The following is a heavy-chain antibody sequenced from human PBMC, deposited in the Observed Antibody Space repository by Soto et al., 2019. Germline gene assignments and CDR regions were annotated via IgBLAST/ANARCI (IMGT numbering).Heavy chain of an antibody. CDR1: GITFSSYA. CDR3: AKDPYGWDDAFDI. CDR2: ISGSGGST. D-gene: IGHD4-17*01. Sequence: EVQLLESGGGLVQPGGSLRLSCAASGITFSSYAMSWVRQAPGKGLEWVSAISGSGGSTYYADSVKGRFTISRDNSKNTLYLQMNSLRAEDTAVYYCAKDPYGWDDAFDIWGQGTMVTVSS. V-gene: IGHV3-23*01. J-gene: IGHJ3*02.